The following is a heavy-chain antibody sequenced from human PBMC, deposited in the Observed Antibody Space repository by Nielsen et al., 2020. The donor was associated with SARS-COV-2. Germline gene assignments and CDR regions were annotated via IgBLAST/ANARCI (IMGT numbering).Heavy chain of an antibody. Sequence: SVKGRFTISRDNSKNTLYLQMNSLRAEDTAVYYCAKDYGSRSYWYFDLWGRGTLVTVSS. V-gene: IGHV3-30*02. CDR3: AKDYGSRSYWYFDL. D-gene: IGHD3-10*01. J-gene: IGHJ2*01.